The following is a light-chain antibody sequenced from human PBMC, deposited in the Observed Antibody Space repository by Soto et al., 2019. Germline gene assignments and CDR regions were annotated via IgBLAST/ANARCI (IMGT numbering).Light chain of an antibody. Sequence: DIQLTQSPSFLSASVGDRVTITCRASQGISSHLAWYQQKPGTAPKLLIYTASTLQSEVPSRFSGSGSGTEFTLTISSLQPEDFATYYGQQLHSYPPFTFGPGTKVDIK. CDR3: QQLHSYPPFT. CDR2: TAS. J-gene: IGKJ3*01. V-gene: IGKV1-9*01. CDR1: QGISSH.